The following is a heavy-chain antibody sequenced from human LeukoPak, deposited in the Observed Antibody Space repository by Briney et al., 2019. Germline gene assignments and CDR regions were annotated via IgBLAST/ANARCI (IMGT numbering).Heavy chain of an antibody. D-gene: IGHD3-22*01. Sequence: PGGSLRLSCAASGFTFSSYAMSWVRQAPGKGLEWVSAISGSGGSTYYADSVKGRFTISRDNSKNTLNLQMNSLRAEDTAVYYCAKGGYYDSSGYYLFNYYFDYWGQGTLVTVSS. CDR1: GFTFSSYA. V-gene: IGHV3-23*01. J-gene: IGHJ4*02. CDR3: AKGGYYDSSGYYLFNYYFDY. CDR2: ISGSGGST.